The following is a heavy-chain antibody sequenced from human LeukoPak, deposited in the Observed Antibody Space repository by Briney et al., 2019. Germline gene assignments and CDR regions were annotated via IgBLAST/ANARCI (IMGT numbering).Heavy chain of an antibody. Sequence: SETLSLTCTVSGGSISSYYWSWIRQPAGKGLEWIGRIYTSGSTNYNPSLKSRVTMSVDTSKHQFSLKLSSATAADTAVYYCARDRRFDCSSTSCSHDAFDIWGQGTMVTVSS. CDR2: IYTSGST. CDR1: GGSISSYY. V-gene: IGHV4-4*07. CDR3: ARDRRFDCSSTSCSHDAFDI. D-gene: IGHD2-2*01. J-gene: IGHJ3*02.